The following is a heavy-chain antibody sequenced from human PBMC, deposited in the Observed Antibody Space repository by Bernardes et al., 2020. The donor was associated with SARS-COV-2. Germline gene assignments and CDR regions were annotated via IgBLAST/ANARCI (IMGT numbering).Heavy chain of an antibody. CDR1: GFIFSSYW. V-gene: IGHV3-74*01. CDR3: VRGPSDGHGRFEY. J-gene: IGHJ4*02. CDR2: ISGDGRTT. Sequence: GWSLRPSCAASGFIFSSYWMHWVRQAPGKGLVWVARISGDGRTTTYVDSVKGRFTISRDNARDTMYLQMNSLRVEDTAVYFCVRGPSDGHGRFEYWGQGTLGTVSS.